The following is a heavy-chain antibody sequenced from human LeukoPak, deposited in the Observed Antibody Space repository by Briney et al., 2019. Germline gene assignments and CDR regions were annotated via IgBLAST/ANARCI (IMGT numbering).Heavy chain of an antibody. Sequence: VASVKVSCKASGYTFTGYYMHWVRQAPGQGLEWMGGIIPIFGTANYAQKFQGRVTITTDESTSTAYMELSSLRSEDTAVYYCARGCFESPLDIVVVPAVHYYYYYMDVWGKGTTVTVSS. V-gene: IGHV1-69*05. J-gene: IGHJ6*03. D-gene: IGHD2-2*01. CDR3: ARGCFESPLDIVVVPAVHYYYYYMDV. CDR1: GYTFTGYY. CDR2: IIPIFGTA.